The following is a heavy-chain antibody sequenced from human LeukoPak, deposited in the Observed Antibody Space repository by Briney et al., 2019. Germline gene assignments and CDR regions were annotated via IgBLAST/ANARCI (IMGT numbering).Heavy chain of an antibody. J-gene: IGHJ4*02. Sequence: GASVKVSCKASGGTFSSYAISWVRQAPGQGLEWMGRIIPILGIANYVQKFQGRVTITADKSTSTAYMELSSLRSEDTAVYYCARDRGAVAVIGQYYFDYWGQGTLVTVSS. D-gene: IGHD6-19*01. V-gene: IGHV1-69*04. CDR3: ARDRGAVAVIGQYYFDY. CDR1: GGTFSSYA. CDR2: IIPILGIA.